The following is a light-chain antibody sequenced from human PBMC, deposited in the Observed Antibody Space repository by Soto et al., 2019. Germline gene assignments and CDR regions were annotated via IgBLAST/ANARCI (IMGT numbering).Light chain of an antibody. CDR1: ESVRSN. J-gene: IGKJ5*01. CDR3: QQYDDWPTIT. Sequence: EIVMTQSPATLSVPPGDRATLSCRASESVRSNLAWYQQKPGQAPRLLIYGASIRAADIPARFTGSGSGTEFTLTISTLHSEDFAVYYCQQYDDWPTITIGQGTRLE. CDR2: GAS. V-gene: IGKV3-15*01.